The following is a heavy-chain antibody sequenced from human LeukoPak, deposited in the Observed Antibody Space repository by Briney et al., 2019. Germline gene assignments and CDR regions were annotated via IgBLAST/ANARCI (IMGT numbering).Heavy chain of an antibody. CDR2: ISGSGGNT. V-gene: IGHV3-23*01. Sequence: GGSLRLSCAASGFTFSSYAMTWVRQAPEKGLEWVSAISGSGGNTYYADSVKGRFTISRDNSQNTLYLQMNSLRAEDTAVYYCAKQRSEVVVAATNYWGQGTPVTVSS. D-gene: IGHD2-15*01. J-gene: IGHJ4*02. CDR3: AKQRSEVVVAATNY. CDR1: GFTFSSYA.